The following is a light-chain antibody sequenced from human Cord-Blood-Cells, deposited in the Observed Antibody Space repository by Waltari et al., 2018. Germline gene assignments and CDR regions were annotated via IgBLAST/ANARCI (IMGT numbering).Light chain of an antibody. CDR1: QSVLYSSNNKNY. CDR2: WAS. V-gene: IGKV4-1*01. CDR3: QQYYSTPPT. Sequence: DIVMTQSPDSLALSLGERATLNCKSRQSVLYSSNNKNYLAWYQQKPGQPPKLLIYWASTRESGVPDRFSGSGSGTDFTLTISSLQAEDVAVYYCQQYYSTPPTFGQGTKVEIK. J-gene: IGKJ1*01.